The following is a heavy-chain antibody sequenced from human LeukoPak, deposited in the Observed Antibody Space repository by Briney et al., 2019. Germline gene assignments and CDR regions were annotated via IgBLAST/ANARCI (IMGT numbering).Heavy chain of an antibody. D-gene: IGHD1-26*01. V-gene: IGHV3-66*02. CDR2: IYSGGST. Sequence: GGSLRLSCAASGFTVSSNYMSWVRQAPGKGLEWVSVIYSGGSTYYSDSVKGRFNISRDNSKNTLYLQMNSLRAEDTAVYYCARRCSYTYRCAFDIWGQGTMVTVSS. J-gene: IGHJ3*02. CDR1: GFTVSSNY. CDR3: ARRCSYTYRCAFDI.